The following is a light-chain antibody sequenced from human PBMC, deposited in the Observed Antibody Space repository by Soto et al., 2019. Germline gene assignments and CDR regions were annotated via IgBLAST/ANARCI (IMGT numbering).Light chain of an antibody. V-gene: IGKV3-20*01. CDR1: QSVAGSF. CDR2: GAS. CDR3: HQYGSSPPGT. J-gene: IGKJ1*01. Sequence: EIVLTQSPFTLSLSPVERSTLSCIASQSVAGSFLAWYQQKPGQAPRLLIFGASSRATGIPDRFSGSGSGTDFTLTINRLEPEDFAVYYCHQYGSSPPGTFGPGTKVDIK.